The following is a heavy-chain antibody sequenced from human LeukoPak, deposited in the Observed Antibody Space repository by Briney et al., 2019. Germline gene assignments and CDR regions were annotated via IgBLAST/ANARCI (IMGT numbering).Heavy chain of an antibody. CDR1: GGSISSSSYY. V-gene: IGHV4-39*07. D-gene: IGHD6-13*01. Sequence: SETLSLTCTVSGGSISSSSYYWGWIRQPPGKGLEWIGSIYYSGSTYYNPSLKSRVTISVDTSKNQFSLKLSSVTAADTAVYYCARLYSSSWYTRDYWGQGTLVTVSS. CDR2: IYYSGST. J-gene: IGHJ4*02. CDR3: ARLYSSSWYTRDY.